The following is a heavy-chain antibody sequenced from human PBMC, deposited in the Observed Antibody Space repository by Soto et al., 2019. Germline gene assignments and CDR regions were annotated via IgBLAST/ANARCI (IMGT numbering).Heavy chain of an antibody. CDR2: INHSGST. D-gene: IGHD2-15*01. V-gene: IGHV4-39*01. CDR3: ARRYAPRYSSGNNHFDL. J-gene: IGHJ4*02. CDR1: GVSIFSHSYY. Sequence: SETLSLTCTVSGVSIFSHSYYWGWIRQAPGKGLEWIATINHSGSTYHNPSLKSRVTMSVDTSKNQFSLNLSSVTAADTAVYYCARRYAPRYSSGNNHFDLWGQGTLGTVSS.